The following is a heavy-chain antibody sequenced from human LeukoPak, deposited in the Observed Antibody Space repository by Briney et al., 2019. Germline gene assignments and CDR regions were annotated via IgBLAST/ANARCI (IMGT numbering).Heavy chain of an antibody. Sequence: GASVKVSCKASGYTFTSYGISWVRQAPGQGLEWMGWISAYNGNTNYAQKLQGRVTMTTDTSTSTAYMELRSLRSDDTAVYYCARSGDQIVVVPAAPPGPYYYGMDVWGQGTTVTVSS. V-gene: IGHV1-18*01. CDR3: ARSGDQIVVVPAAPPGPYYYGMDV. D-gene: IGHD2-2*01. J-gene: IGHJ6*02. CDR1: GYTFTSYG. CDR2: ISAYNGNT.